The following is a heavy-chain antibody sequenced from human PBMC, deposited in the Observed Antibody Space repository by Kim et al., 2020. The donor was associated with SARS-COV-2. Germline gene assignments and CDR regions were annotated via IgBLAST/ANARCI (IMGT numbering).Heavy chain of an antibody. Sequence: SETLSLTCTVSGGSISSYYWSWIRQPPGKGLEWIGYIYYSGSTNYNPSLKSRVTISVDTSKNQFSLKLSSVTAADTAVYYCARGHDYGGKLPFDYWGQGTLVTVSS. J-gene: IGHJ4*02. V-gene: IGHV4-59*13. D-gene: IGHD4-17*01. CDR2: IYYSGST. CDR1: GGSISSYY. CDR3: ARGHDYGGKLPFDY.